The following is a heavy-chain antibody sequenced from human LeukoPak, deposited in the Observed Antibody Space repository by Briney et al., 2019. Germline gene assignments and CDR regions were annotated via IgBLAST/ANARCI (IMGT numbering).Heavy chain of an antibody. Sequence: GASVKVSCKPSGYTFTSYDINWVRQATGQGLEWMGWMNPNSGNTGYAQKFQGRVTMTRNTSISTAYMELSSLRSEDTAVYYCARGYSGYFTFGGVIAEFDYWGQGTLVTVSS. V-gene: IGHV1-8*01. CDR2: MNPNSGNT. CDR1: GYTFTSYD. J-gene: IGHJ4*02. D-gene: IGHD3-16*02. CDR3: ARGYSGYFTFGGVIAEFDY.